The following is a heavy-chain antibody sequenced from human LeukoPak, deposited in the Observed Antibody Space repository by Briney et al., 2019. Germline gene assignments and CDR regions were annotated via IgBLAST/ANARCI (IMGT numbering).Heavy chain of an antibody. CDR1: GGTFSSYA. V-gene: IGHV1-69*01. D-gene: IGHD2-15*01. CDR3: SGDCSVGSCPPGYYGMDV. CDR2: IIPIFGTA. Sequence: ASVKVSCKASGGTFSSYAISWVRQAPGQGLEWMGGIIPIFGTANYAQKFQGRVTITADESTSTAYMELSSLRSEDTAVYYCSGDCSVGSCPPGYYGMDVWGKGTTVTVSS. J-gene: IGHJ6*04.